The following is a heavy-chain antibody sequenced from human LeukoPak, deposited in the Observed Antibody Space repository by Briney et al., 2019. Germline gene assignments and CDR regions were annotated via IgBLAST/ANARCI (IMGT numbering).Heavy chain of an antibody. Sequence: GGSLRLSCAASGFTFSSYAMHWVRRAPGKGLEWVAVISYDGSNKYYADSVKGRFTISRDNSKNTLYLQMNSLRAEDTAVYYCARDVAGGGSSVDGAFDIWGQGTMVTVSS. J-gene: IGHJ3*02. D-gene: IGHD2-15*01. CDR1: GFTFSSYA. V-gene: IGHV3-30*04. CDR2: ISYDGSNK. CDR3: ARDVAGGGSSVDGAFDI.